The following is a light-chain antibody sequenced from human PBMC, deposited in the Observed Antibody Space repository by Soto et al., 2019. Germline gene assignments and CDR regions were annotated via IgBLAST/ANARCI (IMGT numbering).Light chain of an antibody. Sequence: SYELTQPPSVSVAPGKTARITCGGNNIGSKSVHWYQQKPGQAPVLVIYYDSDRPSGIPERFSGSNSGNTATLTISRVEAGDEADYYCQVWDSSSDHPDKVFGGGTKLTVL. J-gene: IGLJ2*01. CDR2: YDS. CDR1: NIGSKS. V-gene: IGLV3-21*04. CDR3: QVWDSSSDHPDKV.